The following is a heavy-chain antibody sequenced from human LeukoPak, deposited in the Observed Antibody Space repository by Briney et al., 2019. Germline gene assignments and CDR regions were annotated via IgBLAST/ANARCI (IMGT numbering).Heavy chain of an antibody. CDR2: IYYSGST. V-gene: IGHV4-59*01. CDR1: GGSISSYY. CDR3: ARDIDLGSVAGASDAFDI. Sequence: SETLSLTCTVSGGSISSYYWSWVRQPPGKGLEWIGYIYYSGSTNYNPSLKSRVTISVDTSKNQFSLKLSSVTAADTAVYYCARDIDLGSVAGASDAFDIWGQGTMVTVSS. D-gene: IGHD6-19*01. J-gene: IGHJ3*02.